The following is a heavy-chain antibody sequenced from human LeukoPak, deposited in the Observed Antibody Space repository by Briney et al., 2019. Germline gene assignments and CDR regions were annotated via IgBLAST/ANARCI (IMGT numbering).Heavy chain of an antibody. Sequence: GGSLRLSCAAPGFTFSSYWTHWVRQAPGKGLVWVSRINSDGSSTSYADSVKGRFTISRDNAKNTLYLQMNSLRAEDTAVYYCARLCGGDCYHFDYWGQGTLVTVSS. J-gene: IGHJ4*02. CDR2: INSDGSST. CDR3: ARLCGGDCYHFDY. V-gene: IGHV3-74*01. CDR1: GFTFSSYW. D-gene: IGHD2-21*02.